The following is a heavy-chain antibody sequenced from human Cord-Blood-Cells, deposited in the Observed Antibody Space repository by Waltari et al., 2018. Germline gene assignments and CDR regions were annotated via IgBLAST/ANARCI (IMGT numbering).Heavy chain of an antibody. Sequence: QLQLQESGPGLVKPSETLSLTCTVSGGSISSSSYYWGGTGQPQGRGLEWIGSIYYSGSTYYNPSLKSRVTISVDTSKNQFSLKLSSVTAADTAVYYCARHGDYDFWSGYRRYFDLWGRGTLVTVSS. J-gene: IGHJ2*01. V-gene: IGHV4-39*01. D-gene: IGHD3-3*01. CDR3: ARHGDYDFWSGYRRYFDL. CDR1: GGSISSSSYY. CDR2: IYYSGST.